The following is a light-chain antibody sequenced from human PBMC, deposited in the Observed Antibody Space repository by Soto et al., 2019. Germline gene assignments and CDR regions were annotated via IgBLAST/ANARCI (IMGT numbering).Light chain of an antibody. V-gene: IGLV1-40*01. CDR2: GNS. CDR3: QSYDSSLSGSV. Sequence: QTVVTQPPSVSGAPGQRVTISCTGSSSNIGAGYDIHWYQQLPGTAPKLLISGNSNRPSGVPDRFSGSKSGTSVSLAITGLQAEDEADYYCQSYDSSLSGSVFGGGTKVTVL. J-gene: IGLJ2*01. CDR1: SSNIGAGYD.